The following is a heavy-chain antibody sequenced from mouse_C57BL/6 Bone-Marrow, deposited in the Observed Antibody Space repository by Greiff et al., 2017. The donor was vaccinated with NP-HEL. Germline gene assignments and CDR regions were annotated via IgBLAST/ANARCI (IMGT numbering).Heavy chain of an antibody. V-gene: IGHV3-6*01. J-gene: IGHJ2*01. D-gene: IGHD2-10*02. CDR3: ARAYGNYLDY. CDR2: ISYDGSN. CDR1: GYSITSGYY. Sequence: EVQRVESGPGLVKPSQSLSLTCSVTGYSITSGYYWNWLRRFPGNKLEWVGSISYDGSNNYSPSLKNRISIPRDTSKNQFFLKWNSVTADDTATYYCARAYGNYLDYWGQGTTLTVSS.